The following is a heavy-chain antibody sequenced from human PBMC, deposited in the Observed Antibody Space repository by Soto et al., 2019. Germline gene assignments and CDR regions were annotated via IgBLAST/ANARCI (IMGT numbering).Heavy chain of an antibody. CDR1: GFTFSSYS. J-gene: IGHJ6*03. D-gene: IGHD2-2*03. CDR3: ARVGIVVVPAAILPYYYYYYMDV. V-gene: IGHV3-21*01. Sequence: GGSLRLSCAASGFTFSSYSMNWVRQAPGKGLEWVSSISSSSSYIYYADSVKGRFTISRDNAKNSLYLQMNSLRAEDTAVYYCARVGIVVVPAAILPYYYYYYMDVWGKGTTVTVSS. CDR2: ISSSSSYI.